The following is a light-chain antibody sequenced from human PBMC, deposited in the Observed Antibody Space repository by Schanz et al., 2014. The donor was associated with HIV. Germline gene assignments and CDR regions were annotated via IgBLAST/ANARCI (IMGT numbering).Light chain of an antibody. V-gene: IGLV1-44*01. J-gene: IGLJ3*02. Sequence: QSVLTQPPSASGTPGQRVTISCSGSVSNVGSNSVNWYQQFPAAAPKLLIYSYTQRPSGVPDRFSGSKSGTSASLAITGLQAEDEADYYCQSYDSGLRGWVFGGGTKLTVL. CDR3: QSYDSGLRGWV. CDR1: VSNVGSNS. CDR2: SYT.